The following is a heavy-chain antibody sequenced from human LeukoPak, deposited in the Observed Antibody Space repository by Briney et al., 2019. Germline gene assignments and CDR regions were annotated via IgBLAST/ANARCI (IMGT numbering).Heavy chain of an antibody. CDR1: GYSFTNYW. V-gene: IGHV5-51*01. Sequence: GESLKISCEGSGYSFTNYWIGWVRQMPGKGLEWMGIIYPGDSDTRYSPSFQGQVTISADKSISTAYLQWSSLKASDTAMYYCATTREDYYDSSGFDYWGQGTLVTVSS. CDR2: IYPGDSDT. J-gene: IGHJ4*02. CDR3: ATTREDYYDSSGFDY. D-gene: IGHD3-22*01.